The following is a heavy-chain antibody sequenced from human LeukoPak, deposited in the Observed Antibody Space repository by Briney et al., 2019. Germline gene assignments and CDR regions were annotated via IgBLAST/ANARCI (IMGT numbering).Heavy chain of an antibody. D-gene: IGHD6-19*01. CDR3: ARVPRSLSSSGWSDY. J-gene: IGHJ4*02. V-gene: IGHV4-59*01. CDR2: IYYSGST. Sequence: PSETLSLTCSVSGGSISNSYWTWIRQPPGKGLESMGYIYYSGSTNYNPSLKSRVTISIDTSKNQFSLRLSPVTAADTAVYYCARVPRSLSSSGWSDYWGQGTLVTVSS. CDR1: GGSISNSY.